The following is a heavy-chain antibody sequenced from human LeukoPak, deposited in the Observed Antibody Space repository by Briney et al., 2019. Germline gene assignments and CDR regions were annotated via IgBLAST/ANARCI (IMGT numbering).Heavy chain of an antibody. CDR2: IYTSGST. V-gene: IGHV4-61*02. CDR3: ARVWTYYYGSGSPEDY. CDR1: GGSISSGSYY. D-gene: IGHD3-10*01. J-gene: IGHJ4*02. Sequence: SETLSLTCTVSGGSISSGSYYWSWIRQPAGKGLEWIGRIYTSGSTNYNPSLKSRVTISVDTSKNQFSLKLSSVTAADTAVYYCARVWTYYYGSGSPEDYWGQGTLVTVSS.